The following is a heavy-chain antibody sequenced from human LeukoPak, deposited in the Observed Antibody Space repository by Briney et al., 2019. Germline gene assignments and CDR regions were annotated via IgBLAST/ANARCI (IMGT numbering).Heavy chain of an antibody. D-gene: IGHD3-10*01. CDR1: GFTFSSYS. CDR2: ISSSSSYI. V-gene: IGHV3-21*01. CDR3: ARDLGSGSYYNDPFDY. Sequence: GGSLRLSCAASGFTFSSYSMNWVRQAPGKGLEWVSSISSSSSYIYYADSVKGRFTISRDNAKNSLYLQMNSLRAEDTAVYYCARDLGSGSYYNDPFDYWGQGTLVTVSS. J-gene: IGHJ4*02.